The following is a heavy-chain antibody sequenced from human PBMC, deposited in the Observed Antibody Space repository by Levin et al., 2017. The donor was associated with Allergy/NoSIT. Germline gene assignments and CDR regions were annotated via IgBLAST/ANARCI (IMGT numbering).Heavy chain of an antibody. CDR3: ARTVTTKTNWFDP. CDR2: IDYSGST. V-gene: IGHV4-39*01. D-gene: IGHD4-17*01. CDR1: GGSISSYNYY. J-gene: IGHJ5*02. Sequence: SETLSLTCTVSGGSISSYNYYWGWIRQPPGKGLEWIGSIDYSGSTYYNPSLKSRVTISADTSKNQFSLKLSSVTAADTAVYYCARTVTTKTNWFDPWGQGTLVTVSS.